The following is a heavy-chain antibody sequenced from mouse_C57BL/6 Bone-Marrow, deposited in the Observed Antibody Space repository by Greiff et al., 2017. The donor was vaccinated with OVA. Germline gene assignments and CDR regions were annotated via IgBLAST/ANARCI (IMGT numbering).Heavy chain of an antibody. J-gene: IGHJ4*01. Sequence: QVQLQQPGAELVMPGASVKLSCKASGYTFTSYWMHWVKQRPGQGLEWIGEIDPSDRYTNYNQKFKGKSTLTVDKSSSTAYMQLSSLTSEDSAVYYCASYIYDGYTYYAMDYWGQGTSVTVSS. D-gene: IGHD2-3*01. CDR1: GYTFTSYW. CDR2: IDPSDRYT. V-gene: IGHV1-69*01. CDR3: ASYIYDGYTYYAMDY.